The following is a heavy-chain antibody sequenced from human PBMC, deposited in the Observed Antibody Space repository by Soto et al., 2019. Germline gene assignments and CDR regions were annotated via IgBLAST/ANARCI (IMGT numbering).Heavy chain of an antibody. J-gene: IGHJ6*02. CDR2: IYYSGST. CDR1: GGTFSGYY. CDR3: ARLEVIAVAGIQKEVSYGMDV. Sequence: PSETLSLTCGVYGGTFSGYYWSWIRQPPGKGLEWIGYIYYSGSTSYDPSLKSRVTISVDTSKNQFSLKLSSVTAADTAVYYCARLEVIAVAGIQKEVSYGMDVWGQGTTVTVSS. V-gene: IGHV4-59*01. D-gene: IGHD6-19*01.